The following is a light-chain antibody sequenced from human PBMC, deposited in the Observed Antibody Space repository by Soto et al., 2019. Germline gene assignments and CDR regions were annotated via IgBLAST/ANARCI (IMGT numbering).Light chain of an antibody. CDR2: GAS. CDR3: QQYNDWPPT. V-gene: IGKV3-15*01. J-gene: IGKJ1*01. CDR1: QSVRSN. Sequence: IVMTQSPDTLSVSPGERATLSCRASQSVRSNLAWYQQKPGQAPRLLIYGASTRATGIPARFSGSGSGTEFTLSIGSLQSEDFAVYYCQQYNDWPPTFGQGTKVDIK.